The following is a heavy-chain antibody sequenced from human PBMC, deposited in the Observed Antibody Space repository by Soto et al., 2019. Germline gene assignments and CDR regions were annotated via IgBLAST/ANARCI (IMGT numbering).Heavy chain of an antibody. Sequence: GGSLRLSCAGSGFTFRDYAMTWVRQAPGKGLQWVASISGSGSSPYLADSVKGRFIVSRNNFRNTVFLQLNSLRTEDTAVYFCAKGLQHGPGTYLDSWGQGTQVTVSS. J-gene: IGHJ4*02. CDR3: AKGLQHGPGTYLDS. D-gene: IGHD3-10*01. V-gene: IGHV3-23*01. CDR1: GFTFRDYA. CDR2: ISGSGSSP.